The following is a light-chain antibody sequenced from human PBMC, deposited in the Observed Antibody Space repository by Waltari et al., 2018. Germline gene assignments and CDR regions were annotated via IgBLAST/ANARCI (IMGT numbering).Light chain of an antibody. V-gene: IGKV1-39*01. CDR1: QSISSY. CDR2: AAS. J-gene: IGKJ1*01. Sequence: IQMTQSPSSLSASVGARVPLTCRASQSISSYLNWYQQKPGKAPKLLIYAASSLQSGVPSRFSGSGSGTDFTLNISRLQPEDFATYYCQQSYSTPRTFGKGTKVEIK. CDR3: QQSYSTPRT.